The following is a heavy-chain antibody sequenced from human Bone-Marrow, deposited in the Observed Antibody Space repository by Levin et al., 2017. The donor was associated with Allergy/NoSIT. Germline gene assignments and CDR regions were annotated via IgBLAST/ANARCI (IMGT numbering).Heavy chain of an antibody. J-gene: IGHJ6*02. V-gene: IGHV4-30-4*01. CDR1: GGSISSGDYY. Sequence: SQTLSLTCTVSGGSISSGDYYWNWIRQTPGKGLEWIGYIYDRQNTYYNPSLKSRVTLSLDTSENHFSLMLTSVTAADTAVYYCARSESVFAVVDYGMDVWGQGTTVTVSS. CDR3: ARSESVFAVVDYGMDV. D-gene: IGHD3-3*01. CDR2: IYDRQNT.